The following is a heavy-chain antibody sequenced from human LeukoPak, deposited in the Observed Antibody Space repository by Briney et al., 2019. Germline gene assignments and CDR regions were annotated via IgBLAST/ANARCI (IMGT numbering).Heavy chain of an antibody. CDR1: GWSFSGYY. CDR3: ARYGYCSGGSCYSSRGRYYYYYGMDV. V-gene: IGHV4-34*01. CDR2: INHSGST. J-gene: IGHJ6*02. D-gene: IGHD2-15*01. Sequence: PSETLSLTCAVYGWSFSGYYWSWIRQPPGKGLEWIGEINHSGSTNYNPSLKSRVTISVDTSKNQFSLKLSSVTAADTAVYYCARYGYCSGGSCYSSRGRYYYYYGMDVWGQGTTVTVSS.